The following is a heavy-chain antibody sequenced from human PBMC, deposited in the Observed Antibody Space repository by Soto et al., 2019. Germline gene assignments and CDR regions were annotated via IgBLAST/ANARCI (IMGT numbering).Heavy chain of an antibody. CDR3: ARVLGPLYYDDSSGYSLGY. V-gene: IGHV1-8*01. CDR1: GYTFASYD. Sequence: AXVKVSCKASGYTFASYDINWVRQATGQGLEWMGWMNPNSGNTGYAQKFQGRVTMTRNTSISTAYMELSSLRSEDTAVYYCARVLGPLYYDDSSGYSLGYWGQ. J-gene: IGHJ4*01. D-gene: IGHD3-22*01. CDR2: MNPNSGNT.